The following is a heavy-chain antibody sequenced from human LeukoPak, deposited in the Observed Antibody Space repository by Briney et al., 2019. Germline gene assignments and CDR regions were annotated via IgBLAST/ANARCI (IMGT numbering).Heavy chain of an antibody. Sequence: ASVKVSCKVSGYTFTELSMHWVRQAPGKGLEWMGGFDPEDGETIYAQKFQGRVTMTEDTSTDTAYMELSSLRPEDTAVYYCATGGSIFGVDNDAFDIWGQGTMVTVSS. D-gene: IGHD3-3*01. V-gene: IGHV1-24*01. CDR3: ATGGSIFGVDNDAFDI. CDR2: FDPEDGET. CDR1: GYTFTELS. J-gene: IGHJ3*02.